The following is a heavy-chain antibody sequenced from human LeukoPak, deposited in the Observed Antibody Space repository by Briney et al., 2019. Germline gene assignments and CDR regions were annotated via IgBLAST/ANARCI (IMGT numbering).Heavy chain of an antibody. V-gene: IGHV3-48*04. J-gene: IGHJ4*02. CDR3: ARGWGGNSDY. CDR1: GFTFSSYS. D-gene: IGHD3-16*01. CDR2: ISSSSSTI. Sequence: GGSLRPSCAASGFTFSSYSMNWVRQAPGKGLEWVSYISSSSSTIYYADSVKGRFTISRDNAKNSLYLQMNSLRAEDTAVYYCARGWGGNSDYWGQGTLVTVSS.